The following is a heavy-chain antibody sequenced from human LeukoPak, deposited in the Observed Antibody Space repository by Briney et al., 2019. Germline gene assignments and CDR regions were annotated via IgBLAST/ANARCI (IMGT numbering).Heavy chain of an antibody. D-gene: IGHD2-2*02. V-gene: IGHV1-2*02. J-gene: IGHJ3*02. CDR1: GYTFTGYY. CDR3: ARDLDRYCSSTSCYTGAFDI. Sequence: SVKVSCKASGYTFTGYYMHWVRQAPGQGLEWMGWINPYSGGTNYAQKFQGRVTMTRDTSISTAYMELSRLRSDDTAVYYCARDLDRYCSSTSCYTGAFDIWGQGTMVTVSS. CDR2: INPYSGGT.